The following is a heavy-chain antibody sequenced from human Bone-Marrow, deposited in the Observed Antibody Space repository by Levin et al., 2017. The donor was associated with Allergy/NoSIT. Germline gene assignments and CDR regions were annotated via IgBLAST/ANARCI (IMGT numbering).Heavy chain of an antibody. Sequence: SETLSLICNVSGASITTSTYYWAWIRQPPGKRLEWIGSIFYRGITSYNPSLKSRFTISVDTSDTWFSLKLTSVTAADTAVYFCARRDQYKSGWVPGFDYWGQGTRVTVSS. J-gene: IGHJ4*02. CDR2: IFYRGIT. V-gene: IGHV4-39*01. CDR3: ARRDQYKSGWVPGFDY. CDR1: GASITTSTYY. D-gene: IGHD6-19*01.